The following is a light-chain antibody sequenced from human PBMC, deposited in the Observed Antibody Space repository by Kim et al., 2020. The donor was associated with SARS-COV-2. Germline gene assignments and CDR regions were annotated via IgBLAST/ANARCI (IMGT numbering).Light chain of an antibody. CDR3: LLSYSDDVV. CDR2: DTN. V-gene: IGLV7-46*01. Sequence: PGGTVTLPCGSTTGAVTSRHYPYWFQHKPGQAPRTLIYDTNNKRSWTPARFSGSLLGGKAALTLSGAQPEDEADYYCLLSYSDDVVFGGGTQLTVL. J-gene: IGLJ2*01. CDR1: TGAVTSRHY.